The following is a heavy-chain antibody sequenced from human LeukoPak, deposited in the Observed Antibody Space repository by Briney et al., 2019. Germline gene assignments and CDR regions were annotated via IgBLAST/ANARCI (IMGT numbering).Heavy chain of an antibody. D-gene: IGHD2-15*01. V-gene: IGHV1-69*05. CDR1: GGTFSSYA. CDR3: ARDPGGYCSGGSCFVPYYFDY. CDR2: IIPIFGTA. J-gene: IGHJ4*02. Sequence: SVKVSCKASGGTFSSYAISWVRQAPGQGLEWMGRIIPIFGTANYAQKFQGRVTITTDESTSTAYMELSSLRSEDTAVYYCARDPGGYCSGGSCFVPYYFDYWGQGTLVTVSS.